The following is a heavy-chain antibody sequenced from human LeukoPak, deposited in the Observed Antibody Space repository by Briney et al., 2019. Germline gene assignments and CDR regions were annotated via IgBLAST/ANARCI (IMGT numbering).Heavy chain of an antibody. CDR1: GGTFSSYT. CDR2: IIPILGIA. D-gene: IGHD4/OR15-4a*01. V-gene: IGHV1-69*02. J-gene: IGHJ4*02. Sequence: SVKVSCKASGGTFSSYTISWVRQAPGQGLEWMGRIIPILGIANYAQKFQGRVTITADKSTSTAYVELSSLRSEDTAVYYCARGPYGGRHDYWGQGTLVTVSS. CDR3: ARGPYGGRHDY.